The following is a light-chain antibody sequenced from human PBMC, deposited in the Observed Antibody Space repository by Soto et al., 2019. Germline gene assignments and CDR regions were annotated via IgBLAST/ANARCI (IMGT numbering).Light chain of an antibody. CDR2: DAS. Sequence: DIQMTQSPSTLSASVGDRVTITCRASQSISSWLAWYQKKPGKAPKLLIYDASSLQSGVPSRFSGSGSGTEFTLSISSLQPDDFATYYCQQYNSYSGTFGQGTKVEIK. V-gene: IGKV1-5*01. CDR3: QQYNSYSGT. J-gene: IGKJ1*01. CDR1: QSISSW.